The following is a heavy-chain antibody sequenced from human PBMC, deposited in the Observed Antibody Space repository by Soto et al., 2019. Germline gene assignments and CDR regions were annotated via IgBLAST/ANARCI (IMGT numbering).Heavy chain of an antibody. CDR2: IYYSGST. J-gene: IGHJ4*02. V-gene: IGHV4-30-4*08. D-gene: IGHD5-18*01. CDR3: ARAQRYSYGYRAYFDY. CDR1: WGTSVDVDCC. Sequence: SVPLSLRWTVAWGTSVDVDCCCIIKNQPPGKGLEWIGYIYYSGSTYYNPSLKSRVTISIETSKNQFSLKLSSVTAADTAVYYCARAQRYSYGYRAYFDYWGQGTLVTVSS.